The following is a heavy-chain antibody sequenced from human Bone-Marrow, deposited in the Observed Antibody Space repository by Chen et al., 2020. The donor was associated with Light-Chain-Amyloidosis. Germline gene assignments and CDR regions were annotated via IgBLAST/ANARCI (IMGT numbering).Heavy chain of an antibody. CDR1: GFPFDDYA. J-gene: IGHJ5*02. D-gene: IGHD2-2*01. CDR3: AKDIIPAATGGWNWFDP. Sequence: EVQLVESGGGLVQPGRSLRLSCAASGFPFDDYAMHWVRQAPGKGLEWVSGISWNSGSIGYADSVKGRFTISRDNAKNSLYLQMNSLRAEDTALYYCAKDIIPAATGGWNWFDPWGQGTLVTVSS. V-gene: IGHV3-9*01. CDR2: ISWNSGSI.